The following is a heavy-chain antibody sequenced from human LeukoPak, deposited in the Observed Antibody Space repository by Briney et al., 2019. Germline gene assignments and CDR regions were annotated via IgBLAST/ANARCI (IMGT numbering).Heavy chain of an antibody. V-gene: IGHV3-21*01. Sequence: GGSLRLSCAASGFTFSSYSMNWVRQAPGKGLEWVSSISSSSSYIYYADSVKGRFTISRDNAKNSLYLQMNSLRAEDTAVYYCARDHGSREYYYYYMDVWGKGTTVTVSS. CDR1: GFTFSSYS. D-gene: IGHD2-2*03. CDR2: ISSSSSYI. J-gene: IGHJ6*03. CDR3: ARDHGSREYYYYYMDV.